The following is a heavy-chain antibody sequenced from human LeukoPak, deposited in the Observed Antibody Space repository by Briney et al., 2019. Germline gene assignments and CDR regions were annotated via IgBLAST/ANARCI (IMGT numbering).Heavy chain of an antibody. CDR3: ARDGDGYNSFDY. Sequence: ASVKVSCKASEYTFTGYYMHWVRQAPGQGLEWMGWINPNSGGTNYAQKFQGRVTMTRDTSISTAYMELSRLRSDDTAVYYCARDGDGYNSFDYWGQGTLVTVSS. V-gene: IGHV1-2*02. CDR1: EYTFTGYY. J-gene: IGHJ4*02. D-gene: IGHD5-24*01. CDR2: INPNSGGT.